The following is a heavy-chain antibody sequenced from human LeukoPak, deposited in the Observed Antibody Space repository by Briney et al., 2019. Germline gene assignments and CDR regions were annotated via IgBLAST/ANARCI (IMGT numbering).Heavy chain of an antibody. D-gene: IGHD6-6*01. V-gene: IGHV4-59*08. Sequence: SETLSLTCTVSGDSIRSSYWSWIRQPPGKGLEWIGYIYYSGSTNYNPTLDSRVTISVDTSKIQLSLKLTSVTAADTTVYYCARHGHTSYYFDYWGQGTLVTVYS. J-gene: IGHJ4*02. CDR3: ARHGHTSYYFDY. CDR1: GDSIRSSY. CDR2: IYYSGST.